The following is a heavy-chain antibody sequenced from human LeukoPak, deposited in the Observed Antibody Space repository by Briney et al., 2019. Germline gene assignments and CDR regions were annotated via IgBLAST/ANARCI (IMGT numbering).Heavy chain of an antibody. CDR2: IYYSGST. D-gene: IGHD3-16*01. V-gene: IGHV4-39*07. Sequence: SETLSLTCTVSGGSISSSSYYWGWIRQPPGKGLEWIGSIYYSGSTYYNPSLKSRVTISVDTSKNQFSLKLSSVTAADTAVYYCARLGGSQFADWYFDLWGRGTLVTVSS. CDR1: GGSISSSSYY. J-gene: IGHJ2*01. CDR3: ARLGGSQFADWYFDL.